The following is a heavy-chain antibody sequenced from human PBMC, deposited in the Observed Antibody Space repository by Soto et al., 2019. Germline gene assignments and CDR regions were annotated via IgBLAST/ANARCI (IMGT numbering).Heavy chain of an antibody. CDR2: IYQSGST. CDR3: ARASATIAAAAIFDY. D-gene: IGHD6-13*01. Sequence: SDTLSLTCAVSGGAISSSKWWSWVRQPPGKGLEWIGEIYQSGSTNYNPSLESRVRMSVDKSRNQFSLKLTSVSAADTAVYYCARASATIAAAAIFDYWGQGTLVTVS. V-gene: IGHV4-4*02. CDR1: GGAISSSKW. J-gene: IGHJ4*02.